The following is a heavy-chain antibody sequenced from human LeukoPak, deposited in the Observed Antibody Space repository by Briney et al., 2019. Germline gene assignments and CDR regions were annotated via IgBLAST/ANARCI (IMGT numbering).Heavy chain of an antibody. CDR3: AKDRRMMSAYYGMDV. V-gene: IGHV3-30*18. Sequence: GGFLRLSCEASGSTFRNYGVHWVRQAPGKGLEWVAVISYDGGHQYSADSVKGRFTLSRDNSKNTVYLQLNSLRAEDTAVYYCAKDRRMMSAYYGMDVWGQGTPVTVSS. CDR2: ISYDGGHQ. D-gene: IGHD3-16*01. J-gene: IGHJ6*02. CDR1: GSTFRNYG.